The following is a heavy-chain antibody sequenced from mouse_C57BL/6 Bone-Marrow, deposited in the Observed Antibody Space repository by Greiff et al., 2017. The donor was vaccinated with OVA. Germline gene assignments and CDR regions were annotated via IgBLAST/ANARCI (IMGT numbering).Heavy chain of an antibody. CDR2: IDTSDSYT. V-gene: IGHV1-69*01. Sequence: VQLQQPGAELVMPGASVKLSCKASGYTFTSYWMHWVKQRPGQGLEWIGEIDTSDSYTNYNQKFKGKSTLTVDKSSSTAYMQLSSLTSEDAAVYYCARDGNYAMDYWCQGTAVTVSS. J-gene: IGHJ4*01. CDR3: ARDGNYAMDY. D-gene: IGHD2-1*01. CDR1: GYTFTSYW.